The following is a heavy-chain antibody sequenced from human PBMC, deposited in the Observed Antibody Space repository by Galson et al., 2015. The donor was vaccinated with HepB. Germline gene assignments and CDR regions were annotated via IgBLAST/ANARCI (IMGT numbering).Heavy chain of an antibody. CDR2: INHSGST. J-gene: IGHJ3*02. D-gene: IGHD3-16*02. V-gene: IGHV4-34*01. Sequence: ETLSLTCAVYGGSFSGYYWSWIRQPPGKGLEWIGEINHSGSTNYNPSLKSRVTISVDTSKNQFSLKLSSVTAADTAVYYCARQPEERPFGGVIVKGADAFDIWGQGTMVTVSS. CDR3: ARQPEERPFGGVIVKGADAFDI. CDR1: GGSFSGYY.